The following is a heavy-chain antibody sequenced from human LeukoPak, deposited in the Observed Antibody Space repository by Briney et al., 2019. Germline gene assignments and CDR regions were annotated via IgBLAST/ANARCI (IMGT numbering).Heavy chain of an antibody. D-gene: IGHD2-2*01. CDR3: ARVRGGYCSSTSCSHGMDY. CDR2: IKQDGSEK. Sequence: GGSLRLSCAASGFTFSSYWMSWVCQAPGKGLEWVANIKQDGSEKDYVDSVKGRFTISRDNAKNSLYLQMNSLRAEDTAVYYCARVRGGYCSSTSCSHGMDYWGQGTLVTVSS. J-gene: IGHJ4*02. CDR1: GFTFSSYW. V-gene: IGHV3-7*01.